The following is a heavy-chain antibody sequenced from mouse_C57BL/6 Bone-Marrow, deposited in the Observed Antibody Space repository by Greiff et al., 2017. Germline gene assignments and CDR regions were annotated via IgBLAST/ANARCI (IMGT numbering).Heavy chain of an antibody. CDR1: GFTFSDYG. Sequence: EVKLVESGGGLVKPGGSLKLSCAASGFTFSDYGMHWVRQAPEKGLEWVAYISSGSSTIYYADTVKGRFTFSRDNAENTLFLQMTSLRSEDTALYYCARDDYDAMDYWGQGTSVTVSS. J-gene: IGHJ4*01. CDR3: ARDDYDAMDY. CDR2: ISSGSSTI. V-gene: IGHV5-17*01.